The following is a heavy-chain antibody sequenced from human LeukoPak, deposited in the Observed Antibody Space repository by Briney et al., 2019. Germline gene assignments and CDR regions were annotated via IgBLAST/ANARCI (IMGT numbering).Heavy chain of an antibody. CDR1: GFTFSSYD. Sequence: GGSLRLSCAASGFTFSSYDMHWVRQTTGKGLEWVSAIGTAGNTYYPGSVRGRFTISRENAKNSLYLQMNSLRAGDTAVYYCARVELSTTMVRGAYQYWGQGTLVTVSS. V-gene: IGHV3-13*01. CDR3: ARVELSTTMVRGAYQY. CDR2: IGTAGNT. D-gene: IGHD3-10*01. J-gene: IGHJ4*02.